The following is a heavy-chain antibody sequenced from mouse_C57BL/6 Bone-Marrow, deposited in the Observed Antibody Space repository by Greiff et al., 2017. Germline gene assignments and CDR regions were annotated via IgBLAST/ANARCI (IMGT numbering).Heavy chain of an antibody. V-gene: IGHV7-3*01. Sequence: EVKLMASGGGLVQPGGSLSLSCAASGFTFTDYYMSWVRQPPGKALEWLGFIRNKANGYTTEYSASVKGRFTISRDNSQSILYLQMNALRAEDSATYYCAGYATGGAWFAYWGQGTLVTVSA. D-gene: IGHD4-1*02. CDR3: AGYATGGAWFAY. CDR1: GFTFTDYY. CDR2: IRNKANGYTT. J-gene: IGHJ3*01.